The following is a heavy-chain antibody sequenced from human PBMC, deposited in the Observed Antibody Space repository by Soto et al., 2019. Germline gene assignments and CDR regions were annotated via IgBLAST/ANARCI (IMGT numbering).Heavy chain of an antibody. CDR3: AREVGGVVTKIAY. Sequence: QVQLQESGPGLVKPSQTLSLTCTVSGASISSGGYYWTWIRQHPGKGLEWIGSIYYSGSTFYNPSLKSRVTMSVDTSKNRFSLKLSSVTAADTAVYYCAREVGGVVTKIAYWGQGSLVTVSS. CDR2: IYYSGST. D-gene: IGHD3-16*01. J-gene: IGHJ4*02. CDR1: GASISSGGYY. V-gene: IGHV4-31*03.